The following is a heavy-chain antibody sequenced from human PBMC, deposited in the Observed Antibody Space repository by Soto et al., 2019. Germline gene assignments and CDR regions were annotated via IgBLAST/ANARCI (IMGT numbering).Heavy chain of an antibody. D-gene: IGHD6-13*01. CDR2: ISSSSYT. CDR1: GFTFSDYY. CDR3: ARDRQYSSSWFDY. V-gene: IGHV3-11*06. Sequence: GGSLRLSCAASGFTFSDYYMSWIRQAPGKGLEWVSYISSSSYTNYADSVKGRFTISRDNAKNSLYLQMNSLRAEDTAVYYCARDRQYSSSWFDYWGQGTLVTVSS. J-gene: IGHJ4*02.